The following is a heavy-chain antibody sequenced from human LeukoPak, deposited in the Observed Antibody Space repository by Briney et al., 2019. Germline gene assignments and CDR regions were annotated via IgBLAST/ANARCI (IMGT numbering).Heavy chain of an antibody. CDR2: MYYSGTT. Sequence: SETLCLTCTVSGGSITSYYRSWIRQSPGKGLEWIGFMYYSGTTNYNPSLKSRVTISLGMSKNQFSLKLSSVTAADTAVYYCARLPMAVTPHVDYWGQGTLATDSS. CDR1: GGSITSYY. V-gene: IGHV4-59*01. J-gene: IGHJ4*02. D-gene: IGHD2-21*02. CDR3: ARLPMAVTPHVDY.